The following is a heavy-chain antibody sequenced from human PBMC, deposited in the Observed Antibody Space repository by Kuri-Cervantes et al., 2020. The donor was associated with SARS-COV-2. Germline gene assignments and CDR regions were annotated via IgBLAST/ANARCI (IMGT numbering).Heavy chain of an antibody. D-gene: IGHD5-12*01. CDR2: ISGSGGST. CDR3: ARDRGYGGLRYYFDY. J-gene: IGHJ4*02. CDR1: GFTFSSYA. Sequence: LSLTCAASGFTFSSYAMSWVRQAPGKGLEWVSAISGSGGSTYYADSVKGRFTIPRDNSKNTLYLQMNSLRAEDAAVYYCARDRGYGGLRYYFDYWGQGTLVTVSS. V-gene: IGHV3-23*01.